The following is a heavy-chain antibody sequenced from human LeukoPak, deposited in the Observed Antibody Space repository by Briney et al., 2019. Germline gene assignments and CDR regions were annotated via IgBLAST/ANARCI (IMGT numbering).Heavy chain of an antibody. CDR3: ARRSSHFDY. J-gene: IGHJ4*02. V-gene: IGHV5-51*01. CDR2: IYPGDSDT. CDR1: GYSFTIYW. Sequence: AESLQSSSKASGYSFTIYWSGWVRQMPGKGLEWMGIIYPGDSDTRYSPSFQGQVTISVDKSTSTAYLQWSSLKASDTAMYYCARRSSHFDYWGQGPLVTVSS.